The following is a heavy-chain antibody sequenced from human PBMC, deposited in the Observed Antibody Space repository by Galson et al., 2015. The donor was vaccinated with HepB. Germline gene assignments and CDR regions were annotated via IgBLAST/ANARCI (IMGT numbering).Heavy chain of an antibody. CDR1: GGTFSSYA. V-gene: IGHV1-69*04. CDR2: IIPVLGIA. Sequence: SVKVSCKASGGTFSSYAISWVRQAPGQGLEWMGRIIPVLGIANYAQKFQGRVTITADKSTSTAYMELGSLRSEDTAMYYCARSRIPVDGIHGTCIDYWGQGTLVTVSS. CDR3: ARSRIPVDGIHGTCIDY. J-gene: IGHJ4*02. D-gene: IGHD6-19*01.